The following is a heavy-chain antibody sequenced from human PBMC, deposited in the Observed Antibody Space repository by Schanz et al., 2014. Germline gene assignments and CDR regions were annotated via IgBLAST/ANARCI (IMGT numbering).Heavy chain of an antibody. D-gene: IGHD3-3*01. CDR1: GFTFSIHY. V-gene: IGHV3-7*01. CDR2: IKPDGSEK. CDR3: ARDKGGYYPFDY. J-gene: IGHJ4*02. Sequence: EVQLVESGGGLVQPGGSLRLSCAASGFTFSIHYMSWVRQAPGKGLEWVAKIKPDGSEKLYVDSVRGRFAVSRDNVKNLMYLEMNSLRAEDTAVSFCARDKGGYYPFDYWGQGTLVTVSS.